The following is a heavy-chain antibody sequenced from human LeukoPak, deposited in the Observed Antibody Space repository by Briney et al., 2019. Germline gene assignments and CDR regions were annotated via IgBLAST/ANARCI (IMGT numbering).Heavy chain of an antibody. CDR1: GFTFDDYA. CDR3: AKDMGSGQLLFRWFDP. D-gene: IGHD2-2*01. V-gene: IGHV3-9*01. CDR2: ISWNSGSI. J-gene: IGHJ5*02. Sequence: GGSLRLSCAASGFTFDDYAMHWVRQAPGKGLEWVSGISWNSGSIGYVDSVKGRFTISRDNAENSLYLQMNSLRAEDTALYYCAKDMGSGQLLFRWFDPWGQGTLVTVSS.